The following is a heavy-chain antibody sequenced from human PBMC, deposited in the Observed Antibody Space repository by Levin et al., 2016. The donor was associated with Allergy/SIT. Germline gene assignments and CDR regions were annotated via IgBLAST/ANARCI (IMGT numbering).Heavy chain of an antibody. CDR1: GGSFSGYY. CDR2: INHSGST. V-gene: IGHV4-34*01. D-gene: IGHD4-23*01. J-gene: IGHJ5*02. Sequence: GSLRLSCAVYGGSFSGYYWSWIRQPPGKGLEWIGEINHSGSTNYNPSLKSRVTISVDTSKNQFSLKLSSVTAADTAVYYCARQATVVTPFDPWGQGTLVTVSS. CDR3: ARQATVVTPFDP.